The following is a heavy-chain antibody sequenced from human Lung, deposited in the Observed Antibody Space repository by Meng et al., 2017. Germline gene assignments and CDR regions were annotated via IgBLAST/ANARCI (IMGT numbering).Heavy chain of an antibody. D-gene: IGHD2-15*01. CDR2: ISSSSA. J-gene: IGHJ4*02. V-gene: IGHV3-21*01. CDR1: GFTFSSYS. Sequence: EVQLVEPGGGLVKPGGSLSLSCAASGFTFSSYSMNWVRQAPGKGLEWVSSISSSSAYADSVKGRFTISRDNAKNSLYLQMNSLRAEDTAVYYCARGRVVVAATPSDYWGQGTLVTVSS. CDR3: ARGRVVVAATPSDY.